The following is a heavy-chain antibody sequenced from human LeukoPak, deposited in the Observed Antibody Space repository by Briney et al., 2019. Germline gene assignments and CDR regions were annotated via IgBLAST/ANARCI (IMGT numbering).Heavy chain of an antibody. D-gene: IGHD6-13*01. CDR2: ISGSGGST. Sequence: GGSLRLSCAASGFTFSSYAMSWVRQAPGKGLEWVSAISGSGGSTYYADSVKGRFTISRDNSKNTLYLQMNSLRAEDTAVYYCARGGSGYSSSWYLDYWGQGTLVTVSS. CDR3: ARGGSGYSSSWYLDY. J-gene: IGHJ4*02. V-gene: IGHV3-23*01. CDR1: GFTFSSYA.